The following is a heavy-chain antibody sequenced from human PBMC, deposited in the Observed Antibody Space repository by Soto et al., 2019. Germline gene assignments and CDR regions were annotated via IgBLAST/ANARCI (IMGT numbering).Heavy chain of an antibody. Sequence: SETLSLTCSVSGYSVSGSDYYWAWIRQPPGKGLEWIGSMFYSGLAYYNPSLKSRVTLSVDTAKNQFSVRLNSVTAADTAVYYCAPLTVSLSGPYGIHVWGQGTTVTVSS. CDR1: GYSVSGSDYY. J-gene: IGHJ6*02. CDR2: MFYSGLA. D-gene: IGHD2-15*01. V-gene: IGHV4-39*01. CDR3: APLTVSLSGPYGIHV.